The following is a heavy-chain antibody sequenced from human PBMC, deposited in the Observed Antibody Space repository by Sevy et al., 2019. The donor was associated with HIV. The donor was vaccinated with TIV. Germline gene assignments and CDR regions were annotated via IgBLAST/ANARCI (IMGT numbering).Heavy chain of an antibody. CDR1: GYTFTGYY. D-gene: IGHD3-22*01. CDR3: ARDPPRPDYYDSSGYFDY. J-gene: IGHJ4*02. V-gene: IGHV1-2*02. CDR2: INPNSGGT. Sequence: ASVKVSCKASGYTFTGYYMHWVRQAPGQGLEWMGWINPNSGGTNYAQKFQGRVTMTRDTSISTAYMELSRLRSDDTAVYYCARDPPRPDYYDSSGYFDYWGKGTLVTVSS.